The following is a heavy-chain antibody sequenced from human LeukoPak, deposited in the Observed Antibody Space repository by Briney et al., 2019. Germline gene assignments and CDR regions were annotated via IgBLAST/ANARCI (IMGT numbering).Heavy chain of an antibody. J-gene: IGHJ4*02. D-gene: IGHD2-2*01. CDR3: ATYPPYFDY. V-gene: IGHV3-64*02. Sequence: GGSLRLSCAASGFTFSSYAMHRVRQAPGKGLEYVSAISSNGGSTYYADSVEGRFTISRDNSKNTLYLQMGSLRAEDMAVYYCATYPPYFDYWGQGTLVTVSS. CDR2: ISSNGGST. CDR1: GFTFSSYA.